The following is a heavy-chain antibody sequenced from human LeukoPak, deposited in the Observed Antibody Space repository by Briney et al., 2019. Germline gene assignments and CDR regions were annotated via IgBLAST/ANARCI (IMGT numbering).Heavy chain of an antibody. V-gene: IGHV4-61*02. J-gene: IGHJ3*02. CDR2: IYTSGST. D-gene: IGHD2-2*02. Sequence: TSSQTLSLTCTVSGGSISSGSYYWSWIRQPAGKGLEWIGRIYTSGSTNYNPSLKSRVTISVDTSKNQFSLKLSSVTAADTAVYYCARTSYCSSTSCYMEWAFDIWGQGTMVTVSS. CDR3: ARTSYCSSTSCYMEWAFDI. CDR1: GGSISSGSYY.